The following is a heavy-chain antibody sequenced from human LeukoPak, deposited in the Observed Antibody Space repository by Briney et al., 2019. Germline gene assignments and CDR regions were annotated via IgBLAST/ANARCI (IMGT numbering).Heavy chain of an antibody. Sequence: SETLSLTCTVSGGSISSYYWSWIRQPPGKGLEWIGYINYSGSTNYNPSLKSRVTISVDTSRNQLSLKLTSVTAADTAVYYCARATDSNGWLFDYWGQGTLVTVPS. V-gene: IGHV4-59*01. CDR1: GGSISSYY. CDR2: INYSGST. J-gene: IGHJ4*02. CDR3: ARATDSNGWLFDY. D-gene: IGHD6-19*01.